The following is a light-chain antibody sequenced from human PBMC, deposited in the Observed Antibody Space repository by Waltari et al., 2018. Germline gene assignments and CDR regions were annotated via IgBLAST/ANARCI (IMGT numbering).Light chain of an antibody. Sequence: SALTQPASVSGSPGQSITISCTGTSSDVGNYNLVSWYQPHPGKAPKLIIYEVSQRPSGVSNRFSGSKSGTTASLTISGLQAEDEADFYCCSYAGSGSSVVFGGGTKLTVL. CDR3: CSYAGSGSSVV. CDR2: EVS. J-gene: IGLJ2*01. V-gene: IGLV2-23*02. CDR1: SSDVGNYNL.